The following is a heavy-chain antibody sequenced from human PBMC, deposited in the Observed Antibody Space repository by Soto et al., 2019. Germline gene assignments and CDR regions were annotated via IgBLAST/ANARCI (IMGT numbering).Heavy chain of an antibody. CDR2: ISAYNGNT. CDR3: ARGRGSGRVRELSFVGWFDP. D-gene: IGHD3-16*02. V-gene: IGHV1-18*01. J-gene: IGHJ5*02. Sequence: GASVKVSCKASGYTFTSYGISWVRQAPGQGLEWMGWISAYNGNTNYAQKLQGRVTMTTDTSTSTAYMELRSLRSDDTAAYYCARGRGSGRVRELSFVGWFDPCGQGNLVTVSS. CDR1: GYTFTSYG.